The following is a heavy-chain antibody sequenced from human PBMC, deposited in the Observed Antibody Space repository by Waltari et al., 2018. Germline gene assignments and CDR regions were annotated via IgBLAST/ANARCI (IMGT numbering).Heavy chain of an antibody. D-gene: IGHD3-9*01. CDR3: ATSGMDLSGVTINWFDP. V-gene: IGHV1-69-2*01. CDR1: GYIFRNYY. CDR2: VDPADGKT. J-gene: IGHJ5*02. Sequence: EVQLVQSGAEVKKPGATVKISCKASGYIFRNYYMHWLRQAPGKGLEGMGRVDPADGKTIYADKFQGRFIITTNRPTRTVFMEVTSLTSDDAAVYYCATSGMDLSGVTINWFDPWGQGTLLTVSS.